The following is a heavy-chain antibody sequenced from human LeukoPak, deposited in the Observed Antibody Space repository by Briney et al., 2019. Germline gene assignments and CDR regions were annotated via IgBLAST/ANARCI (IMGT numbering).Heavy chain of an antibody. Sequence: SETLSLTCTVSGGSISSYYWSWIRQPPGKGLEWIGYIYYSGSTNYNPSLKSRVTISVDTSKNQFSLKQSSVTAADTAVYYCARTYGDSLSFDYWGQGTLVTVSS. CDR3: ARTYGDSLSFDY. D-gene: IGHD4-17*01. CDR1: GGSISSYY. V-gene: IGHV4-59*01. J-gene: IGHJ4*02. CDR2: IYYSGST.